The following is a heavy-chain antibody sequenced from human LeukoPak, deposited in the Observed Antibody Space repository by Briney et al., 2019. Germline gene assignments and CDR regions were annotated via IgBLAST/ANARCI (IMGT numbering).Heavy chain of an antibody. CDR1: GGSFSGYY. Sequence: SETLSLTRAVHGGSFSGYYWSWIRHPLGKGLEWIGYISGSVSTNYNPPLKSRVSISVDTSNNQFSLKLSSVTAADTAVYYCARGQQQLSRWGQGTLVTVSS. CDR3: ARGQQQLSR. V-gene: IGHV4-59*01. J-gene: IGHJ4*02. D-gene: IGHD6-13*01. CDR2: ISGSVST.